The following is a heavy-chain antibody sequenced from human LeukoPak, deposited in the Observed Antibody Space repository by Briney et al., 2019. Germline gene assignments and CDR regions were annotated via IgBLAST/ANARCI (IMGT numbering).Heavy chain of an antibody. CDR3: ARGDTVMVTAVAGTGVDLDY. CDR1: GFTFSSYA. J-gene: IGHJ4*02. Sequence: GGSLRLSCAASGFTFSSYAMNWVRQAPGKGLEWVSQISSNGRTKYYADSVKGRFTISRDNAKNSVYLQMNTLRAEDTAVYYCARGDTVMVTAVAGTGVDLDYWGQGTLVTVSS. CDR2: ISSNGRTK. D-gene: IGHD6-19*01. V-gene: IGHV3-48*03.